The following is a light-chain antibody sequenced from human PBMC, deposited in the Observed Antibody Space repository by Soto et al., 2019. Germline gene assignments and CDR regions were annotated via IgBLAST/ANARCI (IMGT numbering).Light chain of an antibody. CDR3: QQYGSLVT. CDR1: QTIRTS. CDR2: DAS. Sequence: IVMTQSPDTLSLSPGERATLSCRASQTIRTSLAWYQQRPGQAPRLLIFDASRKTFGVPDRFTGSGSGTDFTLTINRLEPEDFGVYFCQQYGSLVTFGGGTKVEIK. V-gene: IGKV3-20*01. J-gene: IGKJ4*01.